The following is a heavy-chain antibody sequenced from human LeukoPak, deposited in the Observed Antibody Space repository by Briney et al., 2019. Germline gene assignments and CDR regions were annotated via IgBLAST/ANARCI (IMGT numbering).Heavy chain of an antibody. CDR1: GFTFSSYW. J-gene: IGHJ4*02. CDR2: IKTDGSIT. Sequence: PGESLRLSCAASGFTFSSYWMHWVRQAPGKGLVWVSRIKTDGSITNYADSVKGRFTISRDNAKNTLYLQMNSLRAEDTAVYYCARRRDGYNEELFDYWGQGTLVTVSS. D-gene: IGHD5-24*01. V-gene: IGHV3-74*01. CDR3: ARRRDGYNEELFDY.